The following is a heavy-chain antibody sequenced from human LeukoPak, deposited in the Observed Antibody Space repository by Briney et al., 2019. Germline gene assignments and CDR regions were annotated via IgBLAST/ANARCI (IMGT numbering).Heavy chain of an antibody. CDR2: IDPHDSDT. V-gene: IGHV5-10-1*01. J-gene: IGHJ3*02. CDR3: VRDDI. Sequence: GESLKISCKGSGYSFSTYWISWVRQMPGKGLEWMGRIDPHDSDTNFSPPFQGHVTISADKSISTAYLQWSSLKASDTAMYYCVRDDIWGQGTMVTVSS. CDR1: GYSFSTYW.